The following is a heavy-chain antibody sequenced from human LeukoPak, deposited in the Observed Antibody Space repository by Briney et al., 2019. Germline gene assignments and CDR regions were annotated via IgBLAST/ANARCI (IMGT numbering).Heavy chain of an antibody. CDR1: GFTFSSYG. CDR3: ARDRVTTSDY. D-gene: IGHD4-17*01. J-gene: IGHJ4*02. Sequence: PGGSLRLSCAASGFTFSSYGMHWVRQAPGKGLEWVANIKQDGSEKYYVDSVKGRFTISRDNAKNSLYLQMNSLRAEDTAVYYCARDRVTTSDYWGQGTLVTVSS. CDR2: IKQDGSEK. V-gene: IGHV3-7*01.